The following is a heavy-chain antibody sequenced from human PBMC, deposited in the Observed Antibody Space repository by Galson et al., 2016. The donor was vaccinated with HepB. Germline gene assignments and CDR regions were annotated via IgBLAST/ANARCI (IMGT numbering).Heavy chain of an antibody. CDR3: VSLDDGSGTYHACPFDY. Sequence: SLRLSCAASGFTFRNQAMHWVRQAPGKGLEYVSAISSNGGDTYYADSVKGRFTISRDNSKNTLYLQMSSLRAEDTAVYYCVSLDDGSGTYHACPFDYWGQGTLVTVSS. D-gene: IGHD3-22*01. J-gene: IGHJ4*02. V-gene: IGHV3-64D*06. CDR1: GFTFRNQA. CDR2: ISSNGGDT.